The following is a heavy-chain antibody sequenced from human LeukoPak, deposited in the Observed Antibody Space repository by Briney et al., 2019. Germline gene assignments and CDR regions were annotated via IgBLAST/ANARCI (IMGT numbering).Heavy chain of an antibody. D-gene: IGHD3-10*01. CDR2: INHSGST. V-gene: IGHV4-34*01. CDR3: ARGGTMVRGQKKTPAGGVRLVWFDP. CDR1: GGSFSGYY. J-gene: IGHJ5*02. Sequence: PSETLSLTCAVYGGSFSGYYWSWIRQPPGKGLEWIGEINHSGSTNYNPSLKSRVTISVDTSKNQFSLKLSSVTAADTAVYYCARGGTMVRGQKKTPAGGVRLVWFDPWGQGTLVTVSS.